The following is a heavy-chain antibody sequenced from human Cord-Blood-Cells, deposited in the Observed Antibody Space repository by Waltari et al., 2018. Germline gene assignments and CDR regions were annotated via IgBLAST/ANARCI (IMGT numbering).Heavy chain of an antibody. CDR2: INPSSGGT. D-gene: IGHD7-27*01. Sequence: QVQLVQSGAEVKKPGASVKVSCKASGYTFTGYYMHWVRQAPGHELEWKGLINPSSGGTNYAPKFQGWVTMTRDTSISTAYMELSRLRSDDTAVYYCARASLTGDDAFDIWGQGTMVTVSS. J-gene: IGHJ3*02. V-gene: IGHV1-2*04. CDR1: GYTFTGYY. CDR3: ARASLTGDDAFDI.